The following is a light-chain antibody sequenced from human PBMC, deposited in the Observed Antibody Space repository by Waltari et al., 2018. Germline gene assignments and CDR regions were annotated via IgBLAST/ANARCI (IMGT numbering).Light chain of an antibody. CDR1: QSISRN. V-gene: IGKV3-15*01. CDR3: QKYNNWRT. J-gene: IGKJ2*01. CDR2: GAS. Sequence: EILMTQSPATLSVSPGEGATLSCRASQSISRNLAWYQQKPGQAPRLLIYGASTRAAGTPARFSGGGSGTEFTLTISSLQSEVFAVYYCQKYNNWRTFGQGTKLEIK.